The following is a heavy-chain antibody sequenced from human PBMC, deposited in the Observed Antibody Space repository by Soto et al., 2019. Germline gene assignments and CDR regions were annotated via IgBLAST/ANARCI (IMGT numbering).Heavy chain of an antibody. Sequence: QVQLVESGGGVVQPGRSLRLSCAASGFTFSSYAMHWVRQAPGKGLEWVAVISYDGSNKYYADSVKGRFTISRDNSKNTLYLQINSLRAEDTAVYYCARDLRRYWSGGSCYSGFDPWGQGTLVTVSS. J-gene: IGHJ5*02. D-gene: IGHD2-15*01. CDR3: ARDLRRYWSGGSCYSGFDP. CDR2: ISYDGSNK. CDR1: GFTFSSYA. V-gene: IGHV3-30-3*01.